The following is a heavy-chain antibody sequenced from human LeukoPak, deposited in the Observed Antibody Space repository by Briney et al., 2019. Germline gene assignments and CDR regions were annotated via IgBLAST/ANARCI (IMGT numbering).Heavy chain of an antibody. D-gene: IGHD2-2*01. Sequence: SEPLSLTCTVSGGSINSFYWSWIRQPAGKGLEWIGRIYTSGSTNYSPSLKSRVTMSVDTSKNQFSLKLSSVTAADTAVYYCARDVVAAVGSFDYWGQGTQVTVSS. CDR1: GGSINSFY. CDR2: IYTSGST. CDR3: ARDVVAAVGSFDY. J-gene: IGHJ4*02. V-gene: IGHV4-4*07.